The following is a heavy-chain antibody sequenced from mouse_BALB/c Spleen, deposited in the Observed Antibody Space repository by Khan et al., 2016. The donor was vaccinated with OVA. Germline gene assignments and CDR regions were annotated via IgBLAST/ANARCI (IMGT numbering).Heavy chain of an antibody. V-gene: IGHV2-5*01. J-gene: IGHJ4*01. CDR2: IWRGGST. Sequence: QVQLKESGPGLVQPSQSLSITCTVSGFSLTNYGVHWVRQSPGKGLEWLGVIWRGGSTDYNAAFMSRLSITKDNSKSQDFLKMNSLQPDDTAIYYCAKNQAGYTMDYWGQGTSVTVSS. CDR1: GFSLTNYG. CDR3: AKNQAGYTMDY.